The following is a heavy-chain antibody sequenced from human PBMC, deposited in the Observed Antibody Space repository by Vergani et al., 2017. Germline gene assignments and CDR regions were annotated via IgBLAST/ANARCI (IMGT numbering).Heavy chain of an antibody. CDR3: ARGVGSSWYLYYYYYMDV. J-gene: IGHJ6*03. D-gene: IGHD6-13*01. CDR2: MNPNSGKT. CDR1: GYTFTSYD. V-gene: IGHV1-8*01. Sequence: QVQLVQSGAEVKKPGASVKVSCKASGYTFTSYDINWVRQATGQGLEWMGWMNPNSGKTGYAQTFQGRVTMTRNTSISTAYMELSSLRSEDTAVYYCARGVGSSWYLYYYYYMDVWGKGTTVTVSS.